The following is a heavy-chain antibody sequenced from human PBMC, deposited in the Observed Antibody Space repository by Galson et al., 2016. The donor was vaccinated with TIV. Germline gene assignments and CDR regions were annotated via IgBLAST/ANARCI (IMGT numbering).Heavy chain of an antibody. CDR1: GYTFINYY. D-gene: IGHD2-8*01. Sequence: QSGAEVKKPGPSVKASCKASGYTFINYYMHWVRQAPGQGLEWVGVIDPSGGGTTYAQKFQGRVTMTRDTSTNTVYMELSSLTSDDTAVFYCAVWANTYYFALWGQGTLITVSS. J-gene: IGHJ4*02. CDR3: AVWANTYYFAL. CDR2: IDPSGGGT. V-gene: IGHV1-46*01.